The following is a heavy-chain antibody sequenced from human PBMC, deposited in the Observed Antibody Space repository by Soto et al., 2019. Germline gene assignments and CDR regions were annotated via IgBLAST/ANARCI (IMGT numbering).Heavy chain of an antibody. Sequence: GASVKVSCKASGGTFSSYAISWVRQAPGQGLEWMGGIIPIFGTANYAQKFQGRVTITADESTSTAYMELSSLRSVDTAVYYCARGALRYFDRQGPRYYGMDVWGQGTTVTVSS. CDR2: IIPIFGTA. D-gene: IGHD3-9*01. V-gene: IGHV1-69*13. CDR3: ARGALRYFDRQGPRYYGMDV. J-gene: IGHJ6*02. CDR1: GGTFSSYA.